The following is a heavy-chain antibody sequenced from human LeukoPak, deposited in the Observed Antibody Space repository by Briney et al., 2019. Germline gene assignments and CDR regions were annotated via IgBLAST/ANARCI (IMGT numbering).Heavy chain of an antibody. J-gene: IGHJ6*03. CDR3: ARLDTMRSGSYNYYYYMDV. V-gene: IGHV4-34*01. CDR2: INHSGST. D-gene: IGHD3-10*01. Sequence: SETLSLTCAVYGESFSGYYWIRIRQPPGKGLEWIGEINHSGSTNYNPSLKSRVTISVDTSKNQFSLKLSSVTAADTAVYYCARLDTMRSGSYNYYYYMDVWGKGTTVTISS. CDR1: GESFSGYY.